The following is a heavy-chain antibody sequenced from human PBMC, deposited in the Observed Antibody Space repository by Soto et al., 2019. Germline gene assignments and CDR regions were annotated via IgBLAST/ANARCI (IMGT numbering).Heavy chain of an antibody. CDR3: ARHGGLVVAGTKRWFDP. CDR2: TYPGDSDT. CDR1: GYSFTNYW. D-gene: IGHD6-19*01. J-gene: IGHJ5*02. V-gene: IGHV5-51*01. Sequence: GESLKISCKGSGYSFTNYWIAWVRQTPGKGLEWLGITYPGDSDTRYSPSFQGQVTISADKSISTAYLQWNSLKASDSAIYYCARHGGLVVAGTKRWFDPWGQGTLVTVSS.